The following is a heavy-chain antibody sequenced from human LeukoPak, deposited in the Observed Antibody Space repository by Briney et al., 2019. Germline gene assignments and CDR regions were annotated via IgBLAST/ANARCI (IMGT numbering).Heavy chain of an antibody. D-gene: IGHD3-10*01. V-gene: IGHV3-33*08. J-gene: IGHJ3*02. CDR1: GFTFSSYA. CDR3: ARGTLWFGDSTPAFDI. Sequence: PGGSLRLSCAASGFTFSSYAMHWVRQAPGKGLEWVAVIWYDGSNKYYADSVKGRFTISRDNSKNTLYLQMNSLRAEDTAVYYCARGTLWFGDSTPAFDIWGQGTMVTVSS. CDR2: IWYDGSNK.